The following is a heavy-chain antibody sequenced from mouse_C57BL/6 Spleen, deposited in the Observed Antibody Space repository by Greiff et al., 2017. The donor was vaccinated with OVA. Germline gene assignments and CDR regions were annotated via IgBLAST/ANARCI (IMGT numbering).Heavy chain of an antibody. J-gene: IGHJ4*01. CDR3: ARRSDYGTLYAMDY. D-gene: IGHD1-1*01. V-gene: IGHV5-17*01. Sequence: EVHLVESGGGLVKPGGSLKLSCAASGFTFSDYGMHWVRQAPEKGLEWVAYISSGSSTIYYADTVKGRFTISRDNAKNTLFLQMTSLRSEDTAMYYCARRSDYGTLYAMDYWGQGTSVTVSS. CDR2: ISSGSSTI. CDR1: GFTFSDYG.